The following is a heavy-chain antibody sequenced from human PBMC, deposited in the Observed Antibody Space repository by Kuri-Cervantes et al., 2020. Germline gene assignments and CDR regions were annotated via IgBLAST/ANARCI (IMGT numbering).Heavy chain of an antibody. CDR1: GYTFTGYY. J-gene: IGHJ6*02. CDR2: INPNSGGT. V-gene: IGHV1-2*02. CDR3: ARSGIAAAGTNYYYGMDV. Sequence: SVKVSCKASGYTFTGYYMHWVRQAPGQGLEWMGWINPNSGGTNYAQKFQGRVTMTRDTSISTAYMELSRLRSDDTAVYYCARSGIAAAGTNYYYGMDVWGQGTTVTVSS. D-gene: IGHD6-13*01.